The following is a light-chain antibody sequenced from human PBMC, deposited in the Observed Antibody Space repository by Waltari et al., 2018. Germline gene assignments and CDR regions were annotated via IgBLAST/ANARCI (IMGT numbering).Light chain of an antibody. V-gene: IGLV1-44*01. J-gene: IGLJ1*01. Sequence: QSVLTQPPSASGTPGQRVTISCSGSSSNIGSNYVNWYQQFPGTAPKPPLYTTSPRPLWVPDRFSGSQSGTSASLAISGLQSEDEADYYCAAWDGSLNAYVFGAGTKVTVL. CDR1: SSNIGSNY. CDR2: TTS. CDR3: AAWDGSLNAYV.